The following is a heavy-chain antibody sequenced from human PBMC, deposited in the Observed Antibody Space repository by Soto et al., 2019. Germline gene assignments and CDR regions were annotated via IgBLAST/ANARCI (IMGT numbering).Heavy chain of an antibody. V-gene: IGHV3-33*01. CDR2: IWYDGSNK. J-gene: IGHJ4*02. D-gene: IGHD3-22*01. Sequence: QVQLVESGGGVVQPGRSLRLSCAASGFTFSSYGMHWVRQAPGKGLEWVAVIWYDGSNKYYADSVKGRFTISRDNSKNTLYLQMNSLRAEDTAVYYCARDYYDSSGRFDYWGQGTLVTVSS. CDR1: GFTFSSYG. CDR3: ARDYYDSSGRFDY.